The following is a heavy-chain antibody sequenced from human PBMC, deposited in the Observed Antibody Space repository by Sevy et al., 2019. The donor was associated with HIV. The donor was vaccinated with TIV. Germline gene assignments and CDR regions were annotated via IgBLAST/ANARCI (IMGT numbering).Heavy chain of an antibody. V-gene: IGHV3-33*06. D-gene: IGHD1-26*01. J-gene: IGHJ4*02. Sequence: GGSLRLSCAASGFSFRTYAMHWVRQAPGKGLEWVAGIWYDGSNENHADSLKDRFTISRDNSKNTLYLQMNSLGAEDTAWYYCVKDVGVGSTRRYADYWGQGTLVTVSS. CDR1: GFSFRTYA. CDR3: VKDVGVGSTRRYADY. CDR2: IWYDGSNE.